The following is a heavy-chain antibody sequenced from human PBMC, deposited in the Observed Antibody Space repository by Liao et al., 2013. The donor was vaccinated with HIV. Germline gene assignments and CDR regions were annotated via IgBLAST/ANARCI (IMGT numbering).Heavy chain of an antibody. V-gene: IGHV4-61*08. CDR2: IYYSGST. Sequence: QVQLQESGPGLVKPSQTLSLTCTVSGGSISSGDYYWSWIRQPPGKGLEWIGYIYYSGSTNYNPSLKSRVTISVDTSKNQFSLKLSSVTAADTAVYYCARSISGWYTNFDYWGQGTLVTVSS. CDR3: ARSISGWYTNFDY. CDR1: GGSISSGDYY. J-gene: IGHJ4*02. D-gene: IGHD6-19*01.